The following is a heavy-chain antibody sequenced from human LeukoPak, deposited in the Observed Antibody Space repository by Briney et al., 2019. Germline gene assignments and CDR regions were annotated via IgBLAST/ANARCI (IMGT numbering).Heavy chain of an antibody. D-gene: IGHD1-14*01. Sequence: ASVKVSCKASGGTFSSYAISWVRQASGQGLEWMGWMNPNNGNTGYAQKFQGRVTMTRDTYTSTAYMELRGLRPEDTAVYYCVRDAEGAGISVNFWFDPWGQGTLVTVSS. CDR1: GGTFSSYA. CDR3: VRDAEGAGISVNFWFDP. CDR2: MNPNNGNT. V-gene: IGHV1-8*02. J-gene: IGHJ5*02.